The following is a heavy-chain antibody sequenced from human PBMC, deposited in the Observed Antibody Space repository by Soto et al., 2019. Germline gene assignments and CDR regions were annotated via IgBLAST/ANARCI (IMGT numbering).Heavy chain of an antibody. CDR3: ARHAIPRGSSGWFHWYFDL. D-gene: IGHD6-19*01. Sequence: QLQLQESGPGLVKPSETLSLTCTVSGGSISSSSYYWGWIRQPPGKGLEWIGSIYYSGSTYYNPSLKSRVTISVDTSKNQFSLKLSSVTAADTAVYYCARHAIPRGSSGWFHWYFDLWGRGTLVTVSS. V-gene: IGHV4-39*01. CDR1: GGSISSSSYY. CDR2: IYYSGST. J-gene: IGHJ2*01.